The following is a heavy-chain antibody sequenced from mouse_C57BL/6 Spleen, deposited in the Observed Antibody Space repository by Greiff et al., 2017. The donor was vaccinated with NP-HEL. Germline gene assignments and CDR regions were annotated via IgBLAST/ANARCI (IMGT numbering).Heavy chain of an antibody. V-gene: IGHV1-80*01. CDR2: IYPGDGDT. CDR3: ARRGGYDEWFAY. J-gene: IGHJ3*01. D-gene: IGHD2-2*01. Sequence: VQLQQSGAELVKPGASVKISCKASGYAFSSYWMNWVKQRPGKGLEWIGQIYPGDGDTNYNGKFKGKATLTAANSSSTAYMQLSSLTSEDSAVYFGARRGGYDEWFAYWGQGTLVTVSA. CDR1: GYAFSSYW.